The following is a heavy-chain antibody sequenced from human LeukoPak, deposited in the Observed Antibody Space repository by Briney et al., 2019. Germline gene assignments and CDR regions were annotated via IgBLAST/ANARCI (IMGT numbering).Heavy chain of an antibody. J-gene: IGHJ4*02. CDR2: IYYSGGT. CDR3: ARDTGYCSGGSCYHNYFDF. D-gene: IGHD2-15*01. V-gene: IGHV4-59*01. CDR1: GGSINYYY. Sequence: PSETLSLTCTVSGGSINYYYWMWIRQPPGKGLEWIGYIYYSGGTHYNPSLKSRVTMLVDTSKNQFSLKLTAVTAADTAVYYCARDTGYCSGGSCYHNYFDFWGQGALVTVSS.